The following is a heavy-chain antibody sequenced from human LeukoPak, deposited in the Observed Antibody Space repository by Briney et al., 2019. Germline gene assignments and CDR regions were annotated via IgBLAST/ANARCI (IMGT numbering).Heavy chain of an antibody. J-gene: IGHJ6*02. CDR1: GFTFSSYG. Sequence: GGSLRLSCAASGFTFSSYGMHWVRQAPGKGLEWVAVIWYDGSNKYYADSVKGRFTISRDNSKNTLYLQMNSLRAEDTAVYYCARDGRTFNDYSNKRGMDVWGQGTTVTVSS. CDR2: IWYDGSNK. V-gene: IGHV3-33*01. D-gene: IGHD4-11*01. CDR3: ARDGRTFNDYSNKRGMDV.